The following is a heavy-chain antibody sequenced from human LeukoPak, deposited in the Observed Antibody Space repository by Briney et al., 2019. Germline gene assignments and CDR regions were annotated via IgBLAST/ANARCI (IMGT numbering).Heavy chain of an antibody. Sequence: GGSLRLSCAASGFTFSTYSMNWVRQAPGKGLGWVSHISSSSSSIYYADSVKGRFTISRDNAKNSLYLQMNSLRAEDTAVYYCAKDSSHYDFWSGYFVHWGQGTLVTVSS. CDR2: ISSSSSSI. J-gene: IGHJ4*02. CDR1: GFTFSTYS. D-gene: IGHD3-3*01. V-gene: IGHV3-48*04. CDR3: AKDSSHYDFWSGYFVH.